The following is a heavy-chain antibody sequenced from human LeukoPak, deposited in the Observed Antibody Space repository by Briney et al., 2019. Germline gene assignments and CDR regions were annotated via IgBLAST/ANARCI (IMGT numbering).Heavy chain of an antibody. Sequence: GAPVKVSCKASGYTFTGYYMHWVRQAPGQGLEWMGIINPSGGSTSYAQKFQGRVTMTRDTSTGTVYMELSSLRSEDTAVYYCARVGQLVPWGDYWGQGTLVTVSS. D-gene: IGHD6-13*01. J-gene: IGHJ4*02. CDR2: INPSGGST. V-gene: IGHV1-46*01. CDR3: ARVGQLVPWGDY. CDR1: GYTFTGYY.